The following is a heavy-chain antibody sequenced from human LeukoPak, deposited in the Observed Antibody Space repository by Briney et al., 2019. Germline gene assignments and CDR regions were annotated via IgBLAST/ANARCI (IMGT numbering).Heavy chain of an antibody. CDR2: INHSGST. Sequence: SETLSLTCAVYGGSFSGYYWSWIRQPPGKGLEWIGEINHSGSTNYNPPLKSRVTISVDTSKNQFSLKLSSVTAADTAVYYCARHGILLWFGEFQPTYYFDYWGQGTLVTVSS. J-gene: IGHJ4*02. D-gene: IGHD3-10*01. CDR1: GGSFSGYY. CDR3: ARHGILLWFGEFQPTYYFDY. V-gene: IGHV4-34*01.